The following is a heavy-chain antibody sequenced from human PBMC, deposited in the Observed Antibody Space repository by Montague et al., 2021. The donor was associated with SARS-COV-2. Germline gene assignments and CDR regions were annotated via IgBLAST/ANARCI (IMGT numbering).Heavy chain of an antibody. CDR1: GASVSSST. D-gene: IGHD5-24*01. CDR2: VYSVWST. Sequence: SETLSLTCIVSGASVSSSTWSWIRHCPPKGLEWVCYVYSVWSTDNNPTLKLRATIPIDTSKNQFSLKLRSVTAADTAVYYCARETMPDGAFDIWGQGTMVTVSS. V-gene: IGHV4-59*02. J-gene: IGHJ3*02. CDR3: ARETMPDGAFDI.